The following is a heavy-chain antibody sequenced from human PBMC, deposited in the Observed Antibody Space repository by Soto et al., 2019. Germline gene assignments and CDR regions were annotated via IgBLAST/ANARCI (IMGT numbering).Heavy chain of an antibody. V-gene: IGHV1-69*13. CDR2: ITPIFGTA. CDR1: GGTFSSYA. D-gene: IGHD2-2*01. Sequence: ASVKVSFKASGGTFSSYAISWVRQAPGQGLEWMGGITPIFGTANYAQKFQGRVTITADESTSTAYMELSSLRSEDTAVYYCARDLQDIVLAPDRRYYYYGIDVW. J-gene: IGHJ6*01. CDR3: ARDLQDIVLAPDRRYYYYGIDV.